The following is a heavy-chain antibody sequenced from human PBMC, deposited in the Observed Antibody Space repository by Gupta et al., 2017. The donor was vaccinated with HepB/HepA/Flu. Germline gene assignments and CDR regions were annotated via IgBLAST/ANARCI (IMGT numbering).Heavy chain of an antibody. Sequence: QVQLPQWGAGLLKPSETLSLTFAVYGGSFSGYFWSWIRQPPGKGLEWIGEINHSGTTNSNPSLKSRVTRSVDTAKNQFSLKLSSGTAADTAVYYCARLAVADNPFDYWGQGTLVTVSS. CDR3: ARLAVADNPFDY. CDR1: GGSFSGYF. J-gene: IGHJ4*02. D-gene: IGHD6-19*01. V-gene: IGHV4-34*01. CDR2: INHSGTT.